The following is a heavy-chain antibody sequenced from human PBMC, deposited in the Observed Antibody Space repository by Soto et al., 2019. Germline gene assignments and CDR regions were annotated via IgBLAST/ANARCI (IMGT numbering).Heavy chain of an antibody. D-gene: IGHD3-16*01. CDR1: GFTFSSYA. CDR2: ISGSGGST. V-gene: IGHV3-23*01. J-gene: IGHJ6*03. Sequence: GGSLRLSCAASGFTFSSYAMSWVRQAPGKGLEWVSAISGSGGSTYYADSVKGRFTISRDNSKNTLYLQMNSLRAEDTAVYYCAKDFSAGDPYYYYYYMDVWGKGTTVTVS. CDR3: AKDFSAGDPYYYYYYMDV.